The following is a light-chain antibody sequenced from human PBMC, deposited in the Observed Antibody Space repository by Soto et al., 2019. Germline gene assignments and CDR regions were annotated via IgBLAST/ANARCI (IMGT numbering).Light chain of an antibody. J-gene: IGKJ5*01. CDR1: QDISKW. CDR2: TAS. CDR3: QEAYSFPVT. Sequence: IQMTQSPSSVSASFGDRVTITFRASQDISKWIAWYQQKPGRAPKLLIHTASTIQREVPSRFSVSGSGTDFTLTISSLQPEDFATYYCQEAYSFPVTFGLGTRLEIK. V-gene: IGKV1D-12*01.